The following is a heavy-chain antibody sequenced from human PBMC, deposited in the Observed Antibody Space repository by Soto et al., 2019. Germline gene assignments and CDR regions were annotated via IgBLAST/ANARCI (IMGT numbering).Heavy chain of an antibody. CDR3: AHIRDLTTFGA. J-gene: IGHJ5*02. D-gene: IGHD3-16*01. CDR2: IYWDEDK. Sequence: QITLKESGPTLVKPTQTLTLICTFSGFSLSTSGVGVGWIRQPPGKALEWLALIYWDEDKSYSPSLKSRLTITKDTSKNQVVLTMTNMDPVDTATYYCAHIRDLTTFGAWGQGTLVTVSS. V-gene: IGHV2-5*02. CDR1: GFSLSTSGVG.